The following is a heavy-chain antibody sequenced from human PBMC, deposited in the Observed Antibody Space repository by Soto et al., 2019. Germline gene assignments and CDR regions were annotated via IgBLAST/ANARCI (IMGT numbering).Heavy chain of an antibody. J-gene: IGHJ5*01. CDR1: GFTFSSYA. V-gene: IGHV3-23*01. Sequence: GESLKISCAASGFTFSSYAMTWVRQAPGKGLEWVSGISGSGATTSYADSVKGRFTVSRDNSKNTLYLQMNSLRVEDTAVYHCAKLRYFDWSAYNWFEYWGQGTPVTVS. CDR2: ISGSGATT. CDR3: AKLRYFDWSAYNWFEY. D-gene: IGHD3-9*01.